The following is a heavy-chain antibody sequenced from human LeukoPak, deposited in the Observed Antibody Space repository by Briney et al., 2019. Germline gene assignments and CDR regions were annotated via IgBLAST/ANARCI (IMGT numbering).Heavy chain of an antibody. Sequence: PSETLSLSCTVSGGSISSYYWSWIRKPPGKGLEWIGYIYTSGSTNYNPSLKSRVTISVDTSKNQFSLKLSSVTAADTAVYYCARHGYDFWSGYYAYYYYYVDVWGKGTTVTVSS. CDR2: IYTSGST. D-gene: IGHD3-3*01. CDR3: ARHGYDFWSGYYAYYYYYVDV. J-gene: IGHJ6*03. V-gene: IGHV4-4*09. CDR1: GGSISSYY.